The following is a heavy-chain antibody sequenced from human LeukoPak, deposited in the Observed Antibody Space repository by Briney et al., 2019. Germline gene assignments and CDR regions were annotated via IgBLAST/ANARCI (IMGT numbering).Heavy chain of an antibody. D-gene: IGHD3-16*01. J-gene: IGHJ4*02. CDR1: GLILHNDA. V-gene: IGHV3-23*01. CDR3: ASYLIHTSVGSTLRDY. CDR2: ISGSGGST. Sequence: GGSLRLSWAPFGLILHNDAMSWVRQAPGKGLEWVSAISGSGGSTYYADSVKGRFTISRDNSKNTLYLQMNSLRAEDTAVYYCASYLIHTSVGSTLRDYWGQGTLVTVSS.